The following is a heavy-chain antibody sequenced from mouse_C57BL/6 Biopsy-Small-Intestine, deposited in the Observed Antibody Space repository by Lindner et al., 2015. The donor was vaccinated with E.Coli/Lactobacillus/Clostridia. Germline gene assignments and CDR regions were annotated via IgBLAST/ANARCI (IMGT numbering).Heavy chain of an antibody. CDR3: ARRLPYAMDY. Sequence: VQLQESGAELARPGASVKLSCKASDYTFTSYGISWVKQKTGQGLEWIGEIYPRSGNTYYNEKLKGKAALTADKSSSTAYMELRSLTSEDSAVYFCARRLPYAMDYWGQGSSVTVSS. J-gene: IGHJ4*01. CDR1: DYTFTSYG. D-gene: IGHD2-10*01. CDR2: IYPRSGNT. V-gene: IGHV1-81*01.